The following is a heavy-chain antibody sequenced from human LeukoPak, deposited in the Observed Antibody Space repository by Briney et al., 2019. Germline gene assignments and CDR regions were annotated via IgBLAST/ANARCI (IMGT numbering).Heavy chain of an antibody. V-gene: IGHV3-23*01. CDR2: LSGGGGGT. CDR3: AKRGVVIRVFLVGFPKEAYYFDS. D-gene: IGHD3-10*01. Sequence: GGSLRLSCAVSGITLSKYGMSWVREAPGKGLEWVAGLSGGGGGTNYADSVQGRFTISRDNPKNTLYLQMNSLRAEDTAVYFCAKRGVVIRVFLVGFPKEAYYFDSWGQGALVTVST. CDR1: GITLSKYG. J-gene: IGHJ4*02.